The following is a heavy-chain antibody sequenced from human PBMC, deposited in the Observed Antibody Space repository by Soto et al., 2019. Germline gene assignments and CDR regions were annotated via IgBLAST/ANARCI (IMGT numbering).Heavy chain of an antibody. CDR2: ISGSGGST. CDR3: AKEGPLVINNKNYYYYGMDV. V-gene: IGHV3-23*01. J-gene: IGHJ6*02. CDR1: GFTFSSYA. D-gene: IGHD3-9*01. Sequence: GGSLRLSCAASGFTFSSYAMSWVRQAPGKGLEWVSAISGSGGSTYYADSVKGRFTISRDNSKNTLYLQMNSLRAEDTAVYYCAKEGPLVINNKNYYYYGMDVWGQGTTVTVSS.